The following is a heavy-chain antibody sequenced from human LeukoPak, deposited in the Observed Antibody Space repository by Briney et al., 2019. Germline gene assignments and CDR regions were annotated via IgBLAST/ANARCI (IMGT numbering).Heavy chain of an antibody. V-gene: IGHV3-11*04. J-gene: IGHJ6*03. D-gene: IGHD6-19*01. Sequence: GGSQRLSCAASGFTFSDYYMSWIRQAPGKGLEWVSYISSSGSTIYYADSVKGRFTISRDNSKNTLYLQMNSLRAEDTAVYYCAKMGYSSGYYYYYMDVWGKGTTVTISS. CDR2: ISSSGSTI. CDR1: GFTFSDYY. CDR3: AKMGYSSGYYYYYMDV.